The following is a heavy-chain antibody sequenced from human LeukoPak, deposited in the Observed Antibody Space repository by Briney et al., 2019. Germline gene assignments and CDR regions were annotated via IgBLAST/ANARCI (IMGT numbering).Heavy chain of an antibody. CDR2: INHSGST. CDR1: GGSFSGYY. CDR3: ARLTYYYGSGSYYEHFDY. D-gene: IGHD3-10*01. Sequence: SETLSLTCAVYGGSFSGYYWSWIRRPPGKGLEWIGEINHSGSTNYNPSLKSRVTISVDTSKNQFSLKLSSVTAADTAVYYCARLTYYYGSGSYYEHFDYWGQGTLVTVSS. V-gene: IGHV4-34*01. J-gene: IGHJ4*02.